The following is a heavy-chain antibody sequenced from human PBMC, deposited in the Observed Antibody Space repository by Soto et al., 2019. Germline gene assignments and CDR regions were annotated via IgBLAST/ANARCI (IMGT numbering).Heavy chain of an antibody. Sequence: PSETLSLTCTVSGGSISSGDYYWSWIRQPPGKGLEWIGYIYYSGSTHYNPSLKSRVTISVDTSKNQFSLKLSSVTAADTAVYSCARERSGYDYWGQGTLVTVSS. CDR2: IYYSGST. CDR1: GGSISSGDYY. CDR3: ARERSGYDY. J-gene: IGHJ4*02. V-gene: IGHV4-30-4*01. D-gene: IGHD3-3*01.